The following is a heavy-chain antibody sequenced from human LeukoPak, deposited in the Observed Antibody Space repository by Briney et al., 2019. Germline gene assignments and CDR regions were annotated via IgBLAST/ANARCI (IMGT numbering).Heavy chain of an antibody. CDR1: GGTFSSYA. CDR3: ARDRSYYDSSGYSHGHFDY. J-gene: IGHJ4*02. CDR2: IIPIFGTA. D-gene: IGHD3-22*01. Sequence: GASVKVSCKASGGTFSSYAISWVRQAPGQGLEWMGGIIPIFGTANYAQKLQGRVTITADESTSTAYMELSSLRSEDTAVYYCARDRSYYDSSGYSHGHFDYWGQGTLVTVSS. V-gene: IGHV1-69*13.